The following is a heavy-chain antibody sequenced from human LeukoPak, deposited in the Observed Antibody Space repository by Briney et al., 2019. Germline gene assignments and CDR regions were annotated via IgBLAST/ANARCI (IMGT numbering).Heavy chain of an antibody. CDR2: IYYSGST. D-gene: IGHD2-2*01. CDR3: ARLFSQLPGHFDY. J-gene: IGHJ4*02. CDR1: GGSISSSSYY. V-gene: IGHV4-39*01. Sequence: SETLSLTCTVSGGSISSSSYYWGWIRQPPGKGLEWIGSIYYSGSTYYNPSLKSRVTISVDTSKNQFSLKLSSVTAADTAVYYCARLFSQLPGHFDYWGQGTLVAVSS.